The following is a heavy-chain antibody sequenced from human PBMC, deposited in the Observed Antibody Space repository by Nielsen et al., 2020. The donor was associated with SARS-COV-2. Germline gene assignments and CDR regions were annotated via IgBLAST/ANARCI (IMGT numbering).Heavy chain of an antibody. V-gene: IGHV4-59*01. J-gene: IGHJ6*02. CDR2: IYYSGST. Sequence: SETLSLICTVSGGSISSYYWSWIRQPPGKGLEWIGYIYYSGSTNYNPSLKSRVTISVDTSKNQFSLKLSSVTAADTAVYYCARYGMDVWGQGTTVTVSS. CDR3: ARYGMDV. CDR1: GGSISSYY.